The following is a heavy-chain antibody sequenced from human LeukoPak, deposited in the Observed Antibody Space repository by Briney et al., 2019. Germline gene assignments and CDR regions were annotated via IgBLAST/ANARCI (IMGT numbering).Heavy chain of an antibody. CDR3: EGAVSGTSLGY. V-gene: IGHV3-23*01. CDR2: ISDTGGNT. CDR1: GFTFGSYG. D-gene: IGHD6-19*01. J-gene: IGHJ4*02. Sequence: GGSLRLSCAASGFTFGSYGMSWVRQAPGKGLEWVSSISDTGGNTYYADSVKGRFTISRDNSKNTLYLQMNSLRAEDTAVYYCEGAVSGTSLGYWGQGTLVTVSS.